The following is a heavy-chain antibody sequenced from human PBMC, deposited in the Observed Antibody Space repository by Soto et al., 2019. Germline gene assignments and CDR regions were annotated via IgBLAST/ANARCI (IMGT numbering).Heavy chain of an antibody. V-gene: IGHV1-24*01. CDR1: RYTLTEFS. J-gene: IGHJ3*02. CDR3: APILYSRQEDAFDI. Sequence: GSVKVSCKVSRYTLTEFSMHWVRPAPLKGFEWMGGFDPEDGVTIYAQKFQGRVTMTEDTSTDTAYMELSSLRSEDTAVYYCAPILYSRQEDAFDIWGQGTMVTVSS. D-gene: IGHD2-8*01. CDR2: FDPEDGVT.